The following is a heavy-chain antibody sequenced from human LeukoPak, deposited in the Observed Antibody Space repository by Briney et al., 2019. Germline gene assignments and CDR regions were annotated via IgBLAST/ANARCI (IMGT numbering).Heavy chain of an antibody. V-gene: IGHV1-69*05. Sequence: SVKVSCKASGGTFSSYAISWVRQAPGQGLEWMGGIIPIFGTANYAQKFQGRVTMTRDTSISTAYMELSRLRSDDTAVYYCARALYGDSFPPYYYYYMDVWGKGTTVTVSS. CDR2: IIPIFGTA. CDR3: ARALYGDSFPPYYYYYMDV. J-gene: IGHJ6*03. D-gene: IGHD4-17*01. CDR1: GGTFSSYA.